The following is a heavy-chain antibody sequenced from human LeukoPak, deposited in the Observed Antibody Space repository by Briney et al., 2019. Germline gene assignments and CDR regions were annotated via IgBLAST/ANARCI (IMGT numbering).Heavy chain of an antibody. CDR2: IKQDGSER. J-gene: IGHJ4*02. D-gene: IGHD5-18*01. Sequence: GGSLRLSCAASGFTFGSYWMSWARQAPGKGLEWVAVIKQDGSERFYLDSVKGRFTISRDNAKNSLYLQLNSLRAEDTAVYYCTRDWDTWGQGTLVTVSS. CDR3: TRDWDT. V-gene: IGHV3-7*01. CDR1: GFTFGSYW.